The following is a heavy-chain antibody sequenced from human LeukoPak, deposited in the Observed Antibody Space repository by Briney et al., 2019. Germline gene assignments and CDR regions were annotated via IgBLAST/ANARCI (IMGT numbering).Heavy chain of an antibody. Sequence: GASVKVSCKASGGTFSSYAISWVRQAPGQGLEWMGWISAYNGNTNYAQKLQGRVTMTTDTSTSTAYMELRSLRSDDTAVYYCARDAWYSSSWVYYYYGMDVWGQGTTVTVSS. CDR3: ARDAWYSSSWVYYYYGMDV. V-gene: IGHV1-18*01. J-gene: IGHJ6*02. D-gene: IGHD6-13*01. CDR2: ISAYNGNT. CDR1: GGTFSSYA.